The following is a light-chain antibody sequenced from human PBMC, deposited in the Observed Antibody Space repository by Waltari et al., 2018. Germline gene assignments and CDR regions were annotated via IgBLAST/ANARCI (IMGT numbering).Light chain of an antibody. CDR1: QSPGTN. Sequence: ETVMTQSPATLSVSPGGRATLSCRASQSPGTNLAWYQQRPGQAPRLLLYGASSRATGVPARFSGSGSGTDFTLTISSLQSEDFVVYYCQQYNNWPLYTFGQGTKLEI. CDR3: QQYNNWPLYT. CDR2: GAS. V-gene: IGKV3-15*01. J-gene: IGKJ2*01.